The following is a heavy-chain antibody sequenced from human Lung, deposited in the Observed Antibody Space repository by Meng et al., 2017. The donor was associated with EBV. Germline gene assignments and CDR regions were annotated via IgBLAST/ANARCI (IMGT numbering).Heavy chain of an antibody. CDR2: IHDSGST. D-gene: IGHD3-10*01. J-gene: IGHJ5*02. Sequence: QVQAQGSGPGLVQPSQTLSLTCTVSGSSISSGGYYWSWIRQHPGKGLEWIGYIHDSGSTYYNPSLKSRVTISADTSKNQFSLKLSSVTAADTAVYYCARASYGSGSPLGESWFDPWGQGTLVTVSS. V-gene: IGHV4-31*03. CDR1: GSSISSGGYY. CDR3: ARASYGSGSPLGESWFDP.